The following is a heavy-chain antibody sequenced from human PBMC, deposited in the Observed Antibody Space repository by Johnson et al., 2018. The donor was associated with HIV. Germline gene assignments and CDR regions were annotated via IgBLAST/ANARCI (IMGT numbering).Heavy chain of an antibody. CDR1: GFTFSNAW. CDR2: IKSRTDSGTT. CDR3: ARERLGIQVWLPPFGLPQTAVDS. D-gene: IGHD5-18*01. Sequence: VQLVESGGGLVKPGGSLRLSCAASGFTFSNAWMIWVRQAPGKGLEWVGRIKSRTDSGTTDYGAPVKGRFSISRDNVNISVFLLLKSLGVEDTAVDYCARERLGIQVWLPPFGLPQTAVDSWGQGTMVTVSS. J-gene: IGHJ3*02. V-gene: IGHV3-15*01.